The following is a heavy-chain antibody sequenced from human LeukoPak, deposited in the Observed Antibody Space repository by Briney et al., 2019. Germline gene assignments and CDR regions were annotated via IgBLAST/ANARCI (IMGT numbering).Heavy chain of an antibody. CDR3: AKVLNYYYGMDV. CDR1: GFTFDDYA. CDR2: IGRNSGSI. Sequence: GRSLRLSCAASGFTFDDYAMHWVRQVPGKGLEWVSGIGRNSGSIDYADSVKGRFTISRDNAKNPLYLQMNSLRPEDTALYYCAKVLNYYYGMDVWGQGTAVTVSS. V-gene: IGHV3-9*01. J-gene: IGHJ6*02.